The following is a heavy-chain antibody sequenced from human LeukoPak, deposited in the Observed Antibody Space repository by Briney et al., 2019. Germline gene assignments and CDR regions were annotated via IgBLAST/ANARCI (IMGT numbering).Heavy chain of an antibody. J-gene: IGHJ6*02. CDR1: GFTFSNYG. CDR3: ARARPWDSSRSYYFGMDV. D-gene: IGHD3-22*01. CDR2: IRSAVDTT. Sequence: GGSLRLSCAASGFTFSNYGVSWVRQAPGKGLEWVSGIRSAVDTTHYADSVKGRFIISRDNSKNTLSLQLNSLRPEDTALYYCARARPWDSSRSYYFGMDVWGHGTTVTVSS. V-gene: IGHV3-23*01.